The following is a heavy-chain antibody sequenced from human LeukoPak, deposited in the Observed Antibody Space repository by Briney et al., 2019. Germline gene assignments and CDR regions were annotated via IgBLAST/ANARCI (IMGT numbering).Heavy chain of an antibody. D-gene: IGHD2-2*01. V-gene: IGHV3-33*01. CDR1: GFTFSNYG. J-gene: IGHJ6*02. Sequence: GGSLRLYCAAYGFTFSNYGMHWVRQTPGKGLEWVAVIWHDESNKNYADSVKGRFTISRDNSKNTLYLQMNSLRAEDTAVYYCSRYYSTTWSYGVDVWGQGTTVTVSS. CDR2: IWHDESNK. CDR3: SRYYSTTWSYGVDV.